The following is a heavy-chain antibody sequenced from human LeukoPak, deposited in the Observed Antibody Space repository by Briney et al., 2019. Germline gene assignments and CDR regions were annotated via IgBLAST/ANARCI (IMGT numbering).Heavy chain of an antibody. Sequence: PGGSLRLSCAASGFTFSSYSMNWVRQAPGKGLEWVSSISSSSSYIYYADSVKGRFTISRDNAKNSLYLQMNSLRAEDTAVYYCARDLVLAAAGGGGYFDYWGQGTLVTVSS. CDR1: GFTFSSYS. J-gene: IGHJ4*02. CDR2: ISSSSSYI. D-gene: IGHD6-13*01. CDR3: ARDLVLAAAGGGGYFDY. V-gene: IGHV3-21*01.